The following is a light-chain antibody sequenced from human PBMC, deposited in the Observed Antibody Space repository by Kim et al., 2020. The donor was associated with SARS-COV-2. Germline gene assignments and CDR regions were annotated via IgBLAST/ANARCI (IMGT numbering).Light chain of an antibody. CDR1: QRIGNN. J-gene: IGKJ4*01. V-gene: IGKV3-15*01. Sequence: EVVMTQSPATLSVSPGKTATLSCRASQRIGNNIGWYQQKPGQAPRLLMYGASTRATGVPARFSGSGSGTEFTLTINSLQSEDFAVYYCQQYNNWPPLTFGGGTKVDIK. CDR3: QQYNNWPPLT. CDR2: GAS.